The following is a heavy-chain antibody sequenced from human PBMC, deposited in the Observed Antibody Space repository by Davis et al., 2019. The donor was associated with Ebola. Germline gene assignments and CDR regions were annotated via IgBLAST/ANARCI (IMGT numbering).Heavy chain of an antibody. CDR3: ARDLGYYGMDV. J-gene: IGHJ6*02. V-gene: IGHV4-34*01. CDR2: INHSGST. Sequence: SETLSLTCAVYGASFSGYYWTWIRQPPGKGLEWIGEINHSGSTNYNPSLKSRVTISVDTSKNQFSLKLSSVTAADTAVYYCARDLGYYGMDVWGQGTTVTVSS. CDR1: GASFSGYY.